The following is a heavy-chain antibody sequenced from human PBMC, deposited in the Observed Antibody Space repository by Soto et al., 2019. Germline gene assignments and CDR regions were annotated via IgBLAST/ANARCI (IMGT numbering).Heavy chain of an antibody. V-gene: IGHV1-69*05. CDR3: ARGERITMIVVVIDDAFDI. CDR2: IIPIFGTT. CDR1: GGTFSSYA. J-gene: IGHJ3*02. Sequence: ASVKVSCKASGGTFSSYAISWVRQAPGQGLEWMGVIIPIFGTTSYAQKFQGRVTMTRDTSTSTAYMELSSLRSEDTAVYYCARGERITMIVVVIDDAFDIWGQGTMVTVSS. D-gene: IGHD3-22*01.